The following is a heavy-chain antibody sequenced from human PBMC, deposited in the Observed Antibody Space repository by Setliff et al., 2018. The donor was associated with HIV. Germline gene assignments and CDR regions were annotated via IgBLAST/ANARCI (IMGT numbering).Heavy chain of an antibody. CDR2: INAGNGNT. J-gene: IGHJ6*03. CDR1: GYTFTSYA. Sequence: ASVKVSCKASGYTFTSYAMHWVRQAPGQRLEWMGWINAGNGNTKYSQKFQGRVTITRDTSASTAYMELSSLRSEDTAVYYCARAPRYGGTRERTRYYMDVWGKGTTVTVSS. CDR3: ARAPRYGGTRERTRYYMDV. V-gene: IGHV1-3*01. D-gene: IGHD4-17*01.